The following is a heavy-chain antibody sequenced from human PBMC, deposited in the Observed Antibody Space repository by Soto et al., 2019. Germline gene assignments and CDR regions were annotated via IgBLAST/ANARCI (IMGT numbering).Heavy chain of an antibody. CDR1: GFTFSDYY. V-gene: IGHV3-11*06. J-gene: IGHJ6*02. CDR3: ARASDILNYGMDV. D-gene: IGHD3-9*01. CDR2: ISSSSSYT. Sequence: PGGSLRLSCAASGFTFSDYYMSWIRQAPGKGLEWVSYISSSSSYTNYADSVKGRFTISRDNAKNSLYLQMNSLRAEDTAVYYCARASDILNYGMDVWGQETTVTVSS.